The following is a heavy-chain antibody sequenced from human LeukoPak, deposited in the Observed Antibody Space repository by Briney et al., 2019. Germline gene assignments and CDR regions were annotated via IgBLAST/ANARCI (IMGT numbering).Heavy chain of an antibody. Sequence: ASVKVSCKASGYTFTSYGISWVRQAPGQGLEWMGWISAYNGNTNYAQKLQGRVTMTTDTSTSTAYMELRSLRSDDTAVYYCARVPSPRDYSNYGNPYYYYYYGMDVWGQGTTVTVSS. CDR2: ISAYNGNT. V-gene: IGHV1-18*01. J-gene: IGHJ6*02. CDR1: GYTFTSYG. CDR3: ARVPSPRDYSNYGNPYYYYYYGMDV. D-gene: IGHD4-11*01.